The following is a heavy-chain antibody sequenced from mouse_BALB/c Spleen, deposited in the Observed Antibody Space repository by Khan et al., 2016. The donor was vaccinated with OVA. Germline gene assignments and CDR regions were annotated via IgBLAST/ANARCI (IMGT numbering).Heavy chain of an antibody. V-gene: IGHV2-6-1*01. CDR1: GFSLTNYG. CDR2: IWSDGST. D-gene: IGHD2-10*01. CDR3: ARQPYYHYYIMDY. Sequence: VQLQESGPGLVAPSQSLSITCTISGFSLTNYGVHWVRQPPGKGLEWLVVIWSDGSTTYDSALISRLSISTDNSKSQVFFKMNSLQTDDTAMYYCARQPYYHYYIMDYWGQGTSITVSS. J-gene: IGHJ4*01.